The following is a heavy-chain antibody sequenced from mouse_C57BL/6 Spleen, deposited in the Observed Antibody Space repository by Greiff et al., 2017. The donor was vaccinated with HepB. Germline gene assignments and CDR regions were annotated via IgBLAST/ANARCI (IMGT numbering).Heavy chain of an antibody. CDR1: GYTFTSYW. CDR2: IYPSDSET. D-gene: IGHD3-1*01. CDR3: ARSGNYDAMDY. J-gene: IGHJ4*01. Sequence: QVQLKQPGAELVRPGSSVKLSCKASGYTFTSYWMDWVKQRPGQGLEWIGNIYPSDSETHYNQKFKDKATLTVDKSSSTAYMQLSSLTSEDSAVYYCARSGNYDAMDYWGQGTSVTVSS. V-gene: IGHV1-61*01.